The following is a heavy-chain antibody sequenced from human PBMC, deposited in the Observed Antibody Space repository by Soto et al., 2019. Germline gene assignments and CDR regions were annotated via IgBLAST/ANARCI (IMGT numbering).Heavy chain of an antibody. CDR2: IRSTSDGGTT. CDR3: TTGWSSRDY. Sequence: EVQLVESGGGLVKPGGSLRLSCAASGFIFSNAWMNWVRQAPGKGLEWVGRIRSTSDGGTTDYAAPVEGRFIISRDDSKTMLYLQMNSLKIEDTAVYYCTTGWSSRDYWGQGTLVTVSS. CDR1: GFIFSNAW. D-gene: IGHD6-13*01. J-gene: IGHJ4*02. V-gene: IGHV3-15*01.